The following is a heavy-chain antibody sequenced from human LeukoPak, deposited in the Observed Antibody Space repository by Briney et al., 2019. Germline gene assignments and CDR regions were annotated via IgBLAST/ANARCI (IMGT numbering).Heavy chain of an antibody. CDR2: IIPIFGTA. Sequence: GASVKVSCKASGYTFTSYGISWVRQAPGQGLEWMGGIIPIFGTANYAQKFQGRVTITADESTSTAYMELSSLRPEDTAVYYCAREGCSSTSCYIGVAFDIWGQGTMVTVSS. CDR1: GYTFTSYG. CDR3: AREGCSSTSCYIGVAFDI. D-gene: IGHD2-2*02. V-gene: IGHV1-69*13. J-gene: IGHJ3*02.